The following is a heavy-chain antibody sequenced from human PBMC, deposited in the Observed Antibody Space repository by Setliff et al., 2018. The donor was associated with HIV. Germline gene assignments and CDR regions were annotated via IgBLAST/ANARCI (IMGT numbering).Heavy chain of an antibody. CDR3: ARGAFIGYGWSYFGMDV. CDR2: IDASANT. Sequence: SETLSLTCAVSGSSISSNYYWAWIRQAPGKGLEWIGCIDASANTYYIPSLKSRATISVDTSKNQFSLKLSSVTAADTAVYYCARGAFIGYGWSYFGMDVWG. CDR1: GSSISSNYY. D-gene: IGHD3-22*01. J-gene: IGHJ6*01. V-gene: IGHV4-38-2*01.